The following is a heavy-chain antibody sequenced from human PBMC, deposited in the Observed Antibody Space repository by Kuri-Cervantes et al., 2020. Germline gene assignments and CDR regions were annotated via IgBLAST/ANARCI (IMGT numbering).Heavy chain of an antibody. CDR2: ISSSSSYI. V-gene: IGHV3-21*01. Sequence: GESLKISCAASGFTFSSYSMNWDRQAPGKGLEWVSSISSSSSYIYYADSVKGRFTISRDNAKNSLYLQMNSLRDEDTAVYYCARDDIRWLRPHPQYYYYGMDVWGQGTTVTVSS. J-gene: IGHJ6*02. CDR1: GFTFSSYS. D-gene: IGHD5-12*01. CDR3: ARDDIRWLRPHPQYYYYGMDV.